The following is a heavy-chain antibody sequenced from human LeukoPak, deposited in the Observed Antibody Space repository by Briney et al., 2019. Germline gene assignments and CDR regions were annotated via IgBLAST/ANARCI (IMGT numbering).Heavy chain of an antibody. Sequence: GGSLRLSCAASGFSFSSYAMSWVRQAPGKGLEWVSSISSGATYIYYADSVKGRFTISRDNAKSSLYLQMNSLRAEDTAVYYCARRGPAVILGNDAFDIWGQGTMVTVSS. D-gene: IGHD2-2*02. CDR3: ARRGPAVILGNDAFDI. CDR1: GFSFSSYA. J-gene: IGHJ3*02. CDR2: ISSGATYI. V-gene: IGHV3-21*01.